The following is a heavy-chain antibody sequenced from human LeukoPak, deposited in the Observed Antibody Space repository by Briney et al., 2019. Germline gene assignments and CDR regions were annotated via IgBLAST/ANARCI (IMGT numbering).Heavy chain of an antibody. CDR2: IYPYSGDT. Sequence: ASVKVSCKASGYTFTGYYIHWVRQAPGQGREWMGWIYPYSGDTNYAQNFPGRVTMTRDTSISTAYMELSSLKSDDTAVYYCARDRNSGSSLDIWGQGTMLTVSS. J-gene: IGHJ3*02. CDR3: ARDRNSGSSLDI. V-gene: IGHV1-2*02. CDR1: GYTFTGYY. D-gene: IGHD6-6*01.